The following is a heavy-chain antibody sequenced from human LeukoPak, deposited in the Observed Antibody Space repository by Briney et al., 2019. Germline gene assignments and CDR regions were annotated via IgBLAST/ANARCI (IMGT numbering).Heavy chain of an antibody. V-gene: IGHV4-39*01. J-gene: IGHJ4*02. CDR1: SGSISSSTYY. CDR2: ISYNGRT. D-gene: IGHD5-12*01. Sequence: SETLSLTCTVSSGSISSSTYYWGWIRQPPGKGLEWIGDISYNGRTNYTPSLKSRVTISVDTSKNQFSLKLRLVTASDTAVYYCARQDIVATIDYWGQGTLITVSS. CDR3: ARQDIVATIDY.